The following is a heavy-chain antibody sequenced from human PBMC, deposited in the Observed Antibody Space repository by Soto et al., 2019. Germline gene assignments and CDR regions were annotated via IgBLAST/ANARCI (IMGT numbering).Heavy chain of an antibody. CDR2: IIPIFGTA. Sequence: QVQLVQSGAEVKKPGSSVKVSCKASGGTFSSYAISWVRQAPGQGLEWMGGIIPIFGTANYSQKFQGRVTIAADKSTSTAYMELSSLRSEDTAVYYCAMRFRLTPCCGGDCYSVDYWGQGTLVTVSS. D-gene: IGHD2-21*02. V-gene: IGHV1-69*06. CDR3: AMRFRLTPCCGGDCYSVDY. CDR1: GGTFSSYA. J-gene: IGHJ4*02.